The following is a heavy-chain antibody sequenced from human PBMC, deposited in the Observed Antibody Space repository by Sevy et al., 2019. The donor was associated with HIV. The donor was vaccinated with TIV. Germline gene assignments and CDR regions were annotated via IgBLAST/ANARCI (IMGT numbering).Heavy chain of an antibody. D-gene: IGHD6-19*01. V-gene: IGHV3-11*06. CDR2: ISSSSSYT. J-gene: IGHJ4*02. CDR1: GFTFSDYY. Sequence: GGSLRLSCAASGFTFSDYYMSWIRQAPGKGLEWVSYISSSSSYTNYADSVKGRFTISRDNAKNSLYLQMNSLRAEDTAEYYGARVVVGGWYYFDYWGQGTLVTVSS. CDR3: ARVVVGGWYYFDY.